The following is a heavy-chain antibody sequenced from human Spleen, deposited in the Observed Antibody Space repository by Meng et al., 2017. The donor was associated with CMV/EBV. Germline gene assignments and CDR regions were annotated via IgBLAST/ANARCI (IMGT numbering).Heavy chain of an antibody. CDR2: ISSSGSTI. Sequence: GESLKISCAASGFTFSDYYMSWIRQAPGKGLEWVSYISSSGSTIYYADSVKGRFTISRDKSKNTLYLQMNSLRAEDTAVYYCAKGLFLRSVYYDMDVWGQGTTVTVSS. CDR3: AKGLFLRSVYYDMDV. J-gene: IGHJ6*02. CDR1: GFTFSDYY. D-gene: IGHD3-3*01. V-gene: IGHV3-11*01.